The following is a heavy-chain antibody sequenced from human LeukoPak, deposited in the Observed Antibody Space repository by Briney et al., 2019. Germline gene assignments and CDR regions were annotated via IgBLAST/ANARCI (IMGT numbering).Heavy chain of an antibody. V-gene: IGHV5-10-1*01. CDR1: GSSFTSYW. CDR2: IDPSDSYN. Sequence: GASLLISYKGSGSSFTSYWISWVRPMPGKGEGWMGRIDPSDSYNNYSPSFQGHVTISADKSISTAYLQWSSLKASDTAMYYCARRGFGSGSYYFDYWGQGTLVTVSS. J-gene: IGHJ4*02. D-gene: IGHD3-10*01. CDR3: ARRGFGSGSYYFDY.